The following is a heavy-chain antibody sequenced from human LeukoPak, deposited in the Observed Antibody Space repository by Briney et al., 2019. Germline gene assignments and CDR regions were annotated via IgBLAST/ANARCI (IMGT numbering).Heavy chain of an antibody. Sequence: SETLSLTCTVSGGSISSSSYCWGWIRQPPGKGLEWIGSIYYSGSTYYNPPLKSRVTISVDTSKNQFSLKLSSVTAADTAVYYCARRGPIAVAGKDYWGQGTLVTVSS. V-gene: IGHV4-39*01. CDR2: IYYSGST. D-gene: IGHD6-19*01. CDR1: GGSISSSSYC. J-gene: IGHJ4*02. CDR3: ARRGPIAVAGKDY.